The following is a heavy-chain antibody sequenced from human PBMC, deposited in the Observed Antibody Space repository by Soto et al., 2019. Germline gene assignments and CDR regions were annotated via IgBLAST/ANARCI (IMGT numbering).Heavy chain of an antibody. J-gene: IGHJ4*02. CDR1: GFRFSLYG. D-gene: IGHD5-12*01. Sequence: QVHLVESGGGVVQPGKSLRLSCAASGFRFSLYGMRWVRQAPGKGLDWVADIYYDGIKKYYADSVKGRFTISRDNLNNTVYLQMNTLRAEDTAVYYCMPSSGYFESETDIDFWGQGTLVTVSS. CDR2: IYYDGIKK. V-gene: IGHV3-30*19. CDR3: MPSSGYFESETDIDF.